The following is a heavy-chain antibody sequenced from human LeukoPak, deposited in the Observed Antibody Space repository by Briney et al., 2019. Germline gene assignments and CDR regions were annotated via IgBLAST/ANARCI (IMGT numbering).Heavy chain of an antibody. D-gene: IGHD1-7*01. CDR2: ISFDGNNQ. CDR3: ANERGTAFAY. V-gene: IGHV3-30*18. Sequence: QPGRSLRLSCAASGFTFSSFGMHWVRQAPGKGLEWVAVISFDGNNQYYADSVKGRFTISRDNSKNVLYLQMNSLRTEDTAVYYCANERGTAFAYWGQGTLVTVSS. J-gene: IGHJ4*02. CDR1: GFTFSSFG.